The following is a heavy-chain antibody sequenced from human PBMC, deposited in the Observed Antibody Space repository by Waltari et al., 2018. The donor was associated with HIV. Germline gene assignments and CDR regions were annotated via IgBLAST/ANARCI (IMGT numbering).Heavy chain of an antibody. D-gene: IGHD4-4*01. CDR2: MRYDGTNK. Sequence: QVQLVESGGGVVQPGGSLRPSCAASGFTLTGYDIDWVPPAPGKGLEWVAFMRYDGTNKYYADSVKGRFTISRDNSKNSLYLQMNSLRAEDTALYYCAKEGATLTTSAYFYYYGMDVWGQGTTVTVSS. J-gene: IGHJ6*02. V-gene: IGHV3-30*02. CDR1: GFTLTGYD. CDR3: AKEGATLTTSAYFYYYGMDV.